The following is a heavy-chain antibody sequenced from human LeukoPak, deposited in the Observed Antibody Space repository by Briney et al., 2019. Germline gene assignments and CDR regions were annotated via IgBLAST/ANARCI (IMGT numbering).Heavy chain of an antibody. V-gene: IGHV4-59*08. CDR3: ARQRQSDVDVFDI. CDR1: GGSISSYY. J-gene: IGHJ3*02. Sequence: PSETLCLTRTVSGGSISSYYWSWMRQSPGKRLEWIGYVYYTGSTKYNPSLKSRISISVDTSKSQFSLHLYYVTAADTAVYYCARQRQSDVDVFDIWGRGRLATVSS. CDR2: VYYTGST.